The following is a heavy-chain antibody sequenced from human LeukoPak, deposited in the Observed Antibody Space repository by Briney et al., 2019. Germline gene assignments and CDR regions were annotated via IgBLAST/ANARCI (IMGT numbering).Heavy chain of an antibody. D-gene: IGHD3-16*02. Sequence: PSETLSLTCTVSGGSISSYYWSWIRQPPGKGLEWIGYIYYSGSTNYNPSLKSRVTISVDTSKNQFSLKLSSVTAADTAVYYCARVSRGDYVWGSYRPMAFDIWGQGTVVTVSS. CDR1: GGSISSYY. J-gene: IGHJ3*02. V-gene: IGHV4-59*01. CDR3: ARVSRGDYVWGSYRPMAFDI. CDR2: IYYSGST.